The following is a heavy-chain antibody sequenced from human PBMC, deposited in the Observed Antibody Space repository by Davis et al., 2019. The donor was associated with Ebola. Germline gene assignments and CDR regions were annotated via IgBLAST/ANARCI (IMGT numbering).Heavy chain of an antibody. Sequence: AASVKVSCKASGYSFNRFGLSWVRQAPGQGLEWMGWISGYNGNTYYAQKFQGRVKMTTDTSTTTAYLDLRSLRSDDTAIYYCARDRNYDTLLSGQYYFDYWGQGTLVTVSS. CDR3: ARDRNYDTLLSGQYYFDY. CDR2: ISGYNGNT. D-gene: IGHD3-3*01. J-gene: IGHJ4*02. CDR1: GYSFNRFG. V-gene: IGHV1-18*01.